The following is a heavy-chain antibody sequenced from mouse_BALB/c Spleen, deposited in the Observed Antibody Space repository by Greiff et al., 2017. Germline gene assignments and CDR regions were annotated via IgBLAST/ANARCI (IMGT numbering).Heavy chain of an antibody. D-gene: IGHD2-10*01. Sequence: VQLQQSGPSLVQPSQSLSITCTVSGFSLTSYGVHWVRQSPGKGLEWLGVIWRGGSTDYNAAFMSRLSITKDNSKIQVFFKMNSLQADDTAIYYCAKKEGPYYGLYYYAMDYWGQGTSVTVSS. CDR3: AKKEGPYYGLYYYAMDY. CDR1: GFSLTSYG. V-gene: IGHV2-5-1*01. J-gene: IGHJ4*01. CDR2: IWRGGST.